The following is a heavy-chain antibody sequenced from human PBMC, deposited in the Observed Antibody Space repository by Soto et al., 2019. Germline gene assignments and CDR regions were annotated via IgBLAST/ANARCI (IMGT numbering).Heavy chain of an antibody. V-gene: IGHV3-48*01. CDR3: ARDRATLVAAFDY. J-gene: IGHJ4*02. Sequence: EVQLVESGGGLVQPGGSLRLSCAASGFTFSSYSINWVRQAPGKGLEWVSYISSSSSTIYYADSVKGRFTISRDNAKNSLYLQMNSLRAEDTAVYYCARDRATLVAAFDYWGQGTLVTVSS. CDR2: ISSSSSTI. D-gene: IGHD5-12*01. CDR1: GFTFSSYS.